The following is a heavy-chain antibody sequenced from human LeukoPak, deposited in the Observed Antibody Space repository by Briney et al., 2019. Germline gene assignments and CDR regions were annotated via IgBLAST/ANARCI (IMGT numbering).Heavy chain of an antibody. Sequence: GGSLRLSCAASGFSVSSTYMTWVRQAPGKRLDWVSVVYTGGSTYYADSVKGRFTISRDNSKNTLYLQMNNLRAEDTAVYYCARARGRGWYFYFDSWGQGALVTVSS. CDR2: VYTGGST. V-gene: IGHV3-53*01. J-gene: IGHJ4*02. CDR1: GFSVSSTY. D-gene: IGHD6-19*01. CDR3: ARARGRGWYFYFDS.